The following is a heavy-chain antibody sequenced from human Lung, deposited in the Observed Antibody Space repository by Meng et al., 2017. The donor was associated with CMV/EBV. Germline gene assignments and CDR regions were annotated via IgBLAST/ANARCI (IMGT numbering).Heavy chain of an antibody. J-gene: IGHJ6*02. CDR2: ILYDEKTK. CDR1: GLNFTIYG. V-gene: IGHV3-30*02. CDR3: VKDFPGDCYPFCYYFSHGMDV. Sequence: GESXKISCAPSGLNFTIYGMHWVSQLPGKGLEWVAFILYDEKTKYYADSVKGRLTISRDNSKNTLYLQMNCLTVEDTDVYYCVKDFPGDCYPFCYYFSHGMDVXGQGXTVTVSS. D-gene: IGHD2-21*01.